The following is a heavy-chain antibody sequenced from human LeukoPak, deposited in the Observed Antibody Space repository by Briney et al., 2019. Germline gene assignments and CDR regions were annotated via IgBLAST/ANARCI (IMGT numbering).Heavy chain of an antibody. V-gene: IGHV1-2*02. D-gene: IGHD2-15*01. Sequence: GASVKVSCKASGYTFTGYYMHWVRQAPGQGLEWMGWINPNSGGTNYAQKFQGRVTMTRDTSISTAYMELSRLRSDDTAVYYCARDRCSGGSCYFCCDGMDVWGQGTTVTVSS. CDR2: INPNSGGT. CDR3: ARDRCSGGSCYFCCDGMDV. CDR1: GYTFTGYY. J-gene: IGHJ6*02.